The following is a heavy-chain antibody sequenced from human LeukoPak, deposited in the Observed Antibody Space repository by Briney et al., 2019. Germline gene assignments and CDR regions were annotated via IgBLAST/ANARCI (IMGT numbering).Heavy chain of an antibody. CDR3: ARDWMAVAGIADAFDI. D-gene: IGHD6-19*01. CDR2: MYYSGRT. Sequence: SETLSLACTVSGGSISSYYWSWIRQPPGKGLEWIGSMYYSGRTYYNPSLKSRVTISVDTSKNQFSLKLSSVTAADTAVYYCARDWMAVAGIADAFDIWGQGTMVTVSS. V-gene: IGHV4-59*12. J-gene: IGHJ3*02. CDR1: GGSISSYY.